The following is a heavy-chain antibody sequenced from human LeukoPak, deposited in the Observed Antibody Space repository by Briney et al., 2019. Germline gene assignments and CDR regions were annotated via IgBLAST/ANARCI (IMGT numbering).Heavy chain of an antibody. V-gene: IGHV3-23*01. J-gene: IGHJ4*02. D-gene: IGHD1-26*01. CDR3: ARDERSGRHYFDD. Sequence: PGGSLRLSCAASGFTFSSYAMSWVRQAPGKGLEWVSAISGSGGSTYYADSVKGRFTISRDNAKNSLYLQMNSLRAEDAAVYYCARDERSGRHYFDDWGQGTLVTVSS. CDR1: GFTFSSYA. CDR2: ISGSGGST.